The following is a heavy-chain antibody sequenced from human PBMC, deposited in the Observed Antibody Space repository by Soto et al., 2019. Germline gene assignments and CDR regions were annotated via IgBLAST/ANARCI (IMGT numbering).Heavy chain of an antibody. D-gene: IGHD2-15*01. Sequence: QVQLQESGPGLVKPSQTLSLTCTVSGGSISSGGYYWSWIRQHPGKGLEWIGYIYYSGSTYYNPSLKSRVTISVDTSKNQFSLKLSSVTAADTAVYYCARGRDIVVVVAAQESNWFDPWGQGTLVTVSS. CDR2: IYYSGST. J-gene: IGHJ5*02. V-gene: IGHV4-31*03. CDR3: ARGRDIVVVVAAQESNWFDP. CDR1: GGSISSGGYY.